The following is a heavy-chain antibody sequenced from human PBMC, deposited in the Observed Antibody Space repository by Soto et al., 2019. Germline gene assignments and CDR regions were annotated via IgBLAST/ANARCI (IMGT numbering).Heavy chain of an antibody. CDR2: IYQSGVT. Sequence: SETLSLTCNMSGDSYSISTYSWSWIRQPPGKALQWIGFIYQSGVTSYIPSLASRVSISLNRSNNQCSLKLKSVTAADTAVYFCAGMPYTSGLRFDPWGPGTLVTVS. J-gene: IGHJ5*02. D-gene: IGHD6-19*01. CDR1: GDSYSISTYS. V-gene: IGHV4-30-2*01. CDR3: AGMPYTSGLRFDP.